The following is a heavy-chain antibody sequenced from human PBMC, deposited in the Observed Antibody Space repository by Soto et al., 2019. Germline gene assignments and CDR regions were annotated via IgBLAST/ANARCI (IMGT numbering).Heavy chain of an antibody. Sequence: SETLSLTCTVSGGSISGYYWSWIRQPPGKGLEWIGYIYYSGSTNYNPSLKSRVTISVDTSKNQFSLKLSSVTAADTAVYYCARDITGTLGAANWFDPWGQGTLVNVSS. CDR1: GGSISGYY. J-gene: IGHJ5*02. V-gene: IGHV4-59*01. CDR2: IYYSGST. CDR3: ARDITGTLGAANWFDP. D-gene: IGHD1-20*01.